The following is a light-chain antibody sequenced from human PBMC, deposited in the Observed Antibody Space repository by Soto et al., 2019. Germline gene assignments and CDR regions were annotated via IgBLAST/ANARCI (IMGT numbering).Light chain of an antibody. CDR3: QQYGTLPPRYT. CDR1: QRMSSNY. V-gene: IGKV3-20*01. Sequence: ELVLTQSPGTLSLSPGERATLSCRASQRMSSNYLVWYQQKPGQSPRLLIYGTSSRATGIPDRFSGSGSGTDFTLTISGMEPEDSAVYYCQQYGTLPPRYTFGQGTKLEIK. J-gene: IGKJ2*01. CDR2: GTS.